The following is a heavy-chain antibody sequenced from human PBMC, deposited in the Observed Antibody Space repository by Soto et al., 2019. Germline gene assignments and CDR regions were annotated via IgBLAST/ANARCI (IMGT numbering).Heavy chain of an antibody. J-gene: IGHJ4*02. V-gene: IGHV4-39*01. CDR3: ARVSAYDFDY. CDR1: GGSVSSIRLY. D-gene: IGHD5-12*01. CDR2: LYYSGIT. Sequence: SETLSLTYTVPGGSVSSIRLYWGWIRHPPGKGLEWIASLYYSGITYDNPSLKSRITISVDTSRNQFSLKLSSVTAADTAVYYCARVSAYDFDYWGQG.